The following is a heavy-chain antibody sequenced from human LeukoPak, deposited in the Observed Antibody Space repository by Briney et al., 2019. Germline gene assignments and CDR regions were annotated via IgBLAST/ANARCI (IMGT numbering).Heavy chain of an antibody. D-gene: IGHD3-16*01. Sequence: GGSLRLSCAASGFTFSSYAMSWVRQAPGKGLEWVSSISGGGGSIYYADSVKGRFTISRDNSKNTLYLQMNSLRAEDTAVYYCARGRRPSAGLGEFLDYWGQGTLVTVSS. V-gene: IGHV3-23*01. J-gene: IGHJ4*02. CDR3: ARGRRPSAGLGEFLDY. CDR2: ISGGGGSI. CDR1: GFTFSSYA.